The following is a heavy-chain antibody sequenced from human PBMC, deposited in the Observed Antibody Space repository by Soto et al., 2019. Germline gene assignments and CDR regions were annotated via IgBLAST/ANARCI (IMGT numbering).Heavy chain of an antibody. Sequence: VQLVQSGAEVKKPGASVKLSCKAPADTFTSYYIHLVRQAPGHGLEWMGIINPNGGSTRFARTLQGRNNITRDTSTSTVYMEMRSLRSEDTAIYYCARSSAGVYGIIIDGSNWLAPWGQGSLVTVSS. J-gene: IGHJ5*02. D-gene: IGHD3-10*01. CDR3: ARSSAGVYGIIIDGSNWLAP. CDR1: ADTFTSYY. V-gene: IGHV1-46*01. CDR2: INPNGGST.